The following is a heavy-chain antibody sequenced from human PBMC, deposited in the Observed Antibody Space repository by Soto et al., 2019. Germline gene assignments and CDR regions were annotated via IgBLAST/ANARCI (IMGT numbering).Heavy chain of an antibody. CDR1: GLTVNGNY. D-gene: IGHD5-18*01. J-gene: IGHJ4*02. V-gene: IGHV3-53*01. Sequence: PGGSLRLSCAPSGLTVNGNYMSWVRQASGKGLEWVSVVFSGGSTYYADSVKGRFTISRDISKNTLSLQMNSLRAEDTAVYFCASARGYNYGFDYWGQGTLVTVSS. CDR2: VFSGGST. CDR3: ASARGYNYGFDY.